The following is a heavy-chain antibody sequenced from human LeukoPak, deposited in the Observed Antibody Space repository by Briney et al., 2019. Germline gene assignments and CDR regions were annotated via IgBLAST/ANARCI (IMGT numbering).Heavy chain of an antibody. CDR1: GFTFSSYW. J-gene: IGHJ3*02. CDR3: ARDLGDIVVVVAASNAFDI. D-gene: IGHD2-15*01. V-gene: IGHV3-74*01. Sequence: GGSLRLSCAASGFTFSSYWMHWVRQAPGKGLVWVSRINSDGSSTSYADSEKGRFTISRDNAKNTLYLQMNSLRAEDTAVYYCARDLGDIVVVVAASNAFDIWGQGTMVTVSS. CDR2: INSDGSST.